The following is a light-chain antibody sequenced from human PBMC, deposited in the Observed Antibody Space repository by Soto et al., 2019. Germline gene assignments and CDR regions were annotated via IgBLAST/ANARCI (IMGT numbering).Light chain of an antibody. CDR2: KAS. V-gene: IGKV1-5*03. CDR1: QSISSW. J-gene: IGKJ2*01. Sequence: DIQMTQSPSTLSASVGDRVTITCRASQSISSWLAWYQQKPGKAPKLLIYKASSLESGVPSRFSGSGSGTEFTLTISSLPPDDFATYYCQQYNSYWETFGQGTKLEIK. CDR3: QQYNSYWET.